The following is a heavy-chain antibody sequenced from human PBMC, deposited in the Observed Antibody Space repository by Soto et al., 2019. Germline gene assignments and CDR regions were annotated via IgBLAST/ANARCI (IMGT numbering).Heavy chain of an antibody. Sequence: ASVKVSCKASGYTFTGYYMHWVRQAPGQGLEWMGWINPNSGGTNYAQKFQGWVTMTRDTSISTAYMELSRLRSDDTAVYYCARDTGYGGNHYFDYWGQGTLVTVSS. V-gene: IGHV1-2*04. CDR1: GYTFTGYY. J-gene: IGHJ4*02. CDR3: ARDTGYGGNHYFDY. CDR2: INPNSGGT. D-gene: IGHD2-15*01.